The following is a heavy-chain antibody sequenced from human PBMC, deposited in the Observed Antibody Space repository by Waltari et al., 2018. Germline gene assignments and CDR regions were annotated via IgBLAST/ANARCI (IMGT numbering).Heavy chain of an antibody. D-gene: IGHD1-1*01. J-gene: IGHJ6*02. CDR3: ARGTVSTTYYGMDV. Sequence: EVQLVESGGKLVQPGGSLRRSWAGSGFTFSIYWMHWVRQAPGKGLVWVSHINNDGSRTTYADSVRGRFTISRDNARNTLYLQMNSLRVEDTAVYYCARGTVSTTYYGMDVWGQGTTVTVSS. CDR2: INNDGSRT. CDR1: GFTFSIYW. V-gene: IGHV3-74*01.